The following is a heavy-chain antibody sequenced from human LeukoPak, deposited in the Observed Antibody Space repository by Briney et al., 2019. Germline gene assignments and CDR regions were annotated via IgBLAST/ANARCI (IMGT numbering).Heavy chain of an antibody. D-gene: IGHD3-16*01. CDR3: ARLTPPFDY. V-gene: IGHV3-30-3*01. J-gene: IGHJ4*02. CDR1: GFPFRAYA. Sequence: GGSLRLSCTASGFPFRAYAIHWVRQAPGKGLEWVTVVSADGTNKFFADSVKARFTISRDNSKNTVYLQMNSLKTDDTAVYYCARLTPPFDYWGQGTLVTVSS. CDR2: VSADGTNK.